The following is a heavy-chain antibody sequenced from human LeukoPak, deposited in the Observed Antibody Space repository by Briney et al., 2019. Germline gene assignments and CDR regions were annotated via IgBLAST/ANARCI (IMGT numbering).Heavy chain of an antibody. CDR1: GFSFSHYS. Sequence: PGGSLRLSCAASGFSFSHYSMNWVRQAPGKGLEWVAVISYDGSNKYYADSVKGRFTISRDNSKNTLYLQMNSLRAEDTVVYYCASLRFLEWLTYYYYMDVWGKGTTVTVSS. V-gene: IGHV3-30*03. CDR3: ASLRFLEWLTYYYYMDV. CDR2: ISYDGSNK. J-gene: IGHJ6*03. D-gene: IGHD3-3*01.